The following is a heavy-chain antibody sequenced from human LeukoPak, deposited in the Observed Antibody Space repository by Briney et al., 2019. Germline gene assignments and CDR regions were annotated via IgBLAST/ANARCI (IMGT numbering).Heavy chain of an antibody. CDR3: ARGRSAYGLNCDC. Sequence: GGSLRLSCAASGFSVSSNYMNWVRQAPGKGLEWVSVIYSGGSTYYADSVKGRFTISRDNAKNSLYLQMNSLRDEDTAVYFCARGRSAYGLNCDCWGQGTLVTVSS. CDR1: GFSVSSNY. J-gene: IGHJ4*02. CDR2: IYSGGST. V-gene: IGHV3-53*01. D-gene: IGHD5-12*01.